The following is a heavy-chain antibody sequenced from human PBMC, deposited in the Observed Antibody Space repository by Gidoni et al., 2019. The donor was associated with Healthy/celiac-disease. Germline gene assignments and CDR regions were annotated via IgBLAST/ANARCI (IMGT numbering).Heavy chain of an antibody. CDR3: AKDQTTVTTPWYYYGMDV. V-gene: IGHV3-23*01. J-gene: IGHJ6*02. CDR2: ISGSGGST. CDR1: GFTFSSYA. Sequence: EVQLLESGGGLVQPGGSLRLSCAASGFTFSSYAMSGVRQAPGKGLEWVSAISGSGGSTYYADSVKGRFTISRDNSKNTLYLQMNSLRAEDTAVYYCAKDQTTVTTPWYYYGMDVWGQGTTVTVSS. D-gene: IGHD4-17*01.